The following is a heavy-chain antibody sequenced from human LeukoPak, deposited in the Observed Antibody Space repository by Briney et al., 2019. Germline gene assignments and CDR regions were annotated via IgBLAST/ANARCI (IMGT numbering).Heavy chain of an antibody. J-gene: IGHJ4*02. D-gene: IGHD3-10*01. Sequence: SETLSLTCTVSGYSISSGYYWGWIRQPPGKGLEWIGEINHSGSTNYNPSLKSRVTISVDTSKNQFSLKLSSVTAADTAVYYCARVSYYGSGSYSYWGQGTLVTVSS. V-gene: IGHV4-38-2*02. CDR3: ARVSYYGSGSYSY. CDR2: INHSGST. CDR1: GYSISSGYY.